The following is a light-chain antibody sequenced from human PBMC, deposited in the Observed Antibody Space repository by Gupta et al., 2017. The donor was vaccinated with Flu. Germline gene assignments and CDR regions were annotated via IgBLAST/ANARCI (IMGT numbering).Light chain of an antibody. CDR3: ASWDDSLNSPV. CDR1: SSNIGNNP. Sequence: QSVLTQPPSASGTPGQRVTISCSGSSSNIGNNPVNWYQQFPGTAPKLLIYSNSQRPSGVPDRFSASKSDTSASLAISGLQSDDEADFYCASWDDSLNSPVFGEGTNLTVL. J-gene: IGLJ2*01. CDR2: SNS. V-gene: IGLV1-44*01.